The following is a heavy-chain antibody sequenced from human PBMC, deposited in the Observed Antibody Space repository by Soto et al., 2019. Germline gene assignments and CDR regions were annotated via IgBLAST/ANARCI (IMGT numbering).Heavy chain of an antibody. D-gene: IGHD3-3*01. Sequence: QVQLVESGGGVVQPGRSLRLSCAASGFTFSSYGMHWVRQAPGKWLEWVAVIWYDGSNKYYADSVKGRFTISRDNSKNTLYRQMNSLRAEDTAVYYCARDFQYYDLWSGYYSTYGMDVWGQGTTVTVSS. CDR3: ARDFQYYDLWSGYYSTYGMDV. V-gene: IGHV3-33*01. J-gene: IGHJ6*02. CDR2: IWYDGSNK. CDR1: GFTFSSYG.